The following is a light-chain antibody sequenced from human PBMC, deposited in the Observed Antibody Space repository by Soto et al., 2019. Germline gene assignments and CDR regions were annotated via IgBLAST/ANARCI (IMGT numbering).Light chain of an antibody. CDR2: AAS. V-gene: IGKV1-39*01. CDR1: QSISNY. J-gene: IGKJ2*01. Sequence: DIQMTQSPSSLSASVGDRVTITCRASQSISNYLNWYQQKPGKAPKLLIYAASSLQSGVPSRFSGSASGTDFTLTISSLQPDDFANYYCQQYDTYFRYTFGQGTKLDIK. CDR3: QQYDTYFRYT.